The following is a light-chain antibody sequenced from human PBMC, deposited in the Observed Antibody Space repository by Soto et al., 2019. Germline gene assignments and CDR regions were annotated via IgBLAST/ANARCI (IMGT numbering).Light chain of an antibody. Sequence: IQLTQSSSALSASVANRVTITFRASQGVRNDLGWYQQKPGKAPKLLIYAASSLQSGVPSRFSGSGSGTDFTLTISSLQPEDFATYYCQQSYSTPRTFGQGTKVDIK. CDR2: AAS. CDR1: QGVRND. CDR3: QQSYSTPRT. V-gene: IGKV1-39*01. J-gene: IGKJ1*01.